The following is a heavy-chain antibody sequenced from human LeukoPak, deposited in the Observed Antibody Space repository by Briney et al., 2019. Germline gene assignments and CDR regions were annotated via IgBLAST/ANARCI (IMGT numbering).Heavy chain of an antibody. V-gene: IGHV4-30-2*01. CDR1: GGSISSGGYS. CDR2: NYQSGST. D-gene: IGHD1-14*01. Sequence: PSQTLSLTCAVSGGSISSGGYSWIWIRQPPGKDLEWIGYNYQSGSTYHSPSRKSRVTISVARSTNQFYLKLSSGTAAATDVYYCYSSIDHPSYYYCGMDVWGQGTMVTVSS. J-gene: IGHJ6*02. CDR3: YSSIDHPSYYYCGMDV.